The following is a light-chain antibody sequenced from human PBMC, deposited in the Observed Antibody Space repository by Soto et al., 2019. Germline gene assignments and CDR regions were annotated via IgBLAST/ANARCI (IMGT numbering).Light chain of an antibody. CDR1: QDITND. CDR3: QQRSYWPLT. CDR2: AAS. Sequence: DIQVTQSPLYLSASVGGRVTITCRASQDITNDLGWYQQKPGKAPKLLIYAASSLQSGVPSRFSGSGSGTDFILTISSLEPEDFAVYYCQQRSYWPLTFGGGTKVDIK. V-gene: IGKV1-17*01. J-gene: IGKJ4*01.